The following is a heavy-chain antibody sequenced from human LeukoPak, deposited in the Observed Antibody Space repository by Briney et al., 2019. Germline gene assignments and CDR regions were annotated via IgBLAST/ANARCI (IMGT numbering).Heavy chain of an antibody. J-gene: IGHJ4*02. CDR3: ARGAYYDFWSGYYSHFDY. D-gene: IGHD3-3*01. V-gene: IGHV1-8*01. CDR2: MNPNSGNT. Sequence: ASVKASCKASGYTFTSYDINWVRQATGQGLEWMGWMNPNSGNTGYAQKFQGRVTMTRNTSISTAYMELSSLRSEDTAVYYCARGAYYDFWSGYYSHFDYWGQGTLVTVSS. CDR1: GYTFTSYD.